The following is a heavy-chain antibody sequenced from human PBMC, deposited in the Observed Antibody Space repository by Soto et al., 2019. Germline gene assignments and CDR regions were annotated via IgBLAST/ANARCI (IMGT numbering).Heavy chain of an antibody. V-gene: IGHV1-18*01. Sequence: WLLQANGQGLEWMGWINPNNGSTNYAQKLQGRVTMTTDTSTSTAYMELSSLRSDDTAVYYCARNCETHDAFDIWGQGTMVTVSS. J-gene: IGHJ3*02. CDR3: ARNCETHDAFDI. CDR2: INPNNGST. D-gene: IGHD1-1*01.